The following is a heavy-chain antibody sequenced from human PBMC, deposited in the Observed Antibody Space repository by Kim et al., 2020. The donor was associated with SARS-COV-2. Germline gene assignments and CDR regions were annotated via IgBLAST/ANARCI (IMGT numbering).Heavy chain of an antibody. J-gene: IGHJ5*02. CDR3: ARDPAGSDEESWFAT. CDR2: INPNSGGT. V-gene: IGHV1-2*06. D-gene: IGHD6-13*01. CDR1: GYTFTGYY. Sequence: ASVKVSCKASGYTFTGYYMHWVRQAPGQGLEWMGRINPNSGGTNYAQKLQGRVTMTRDTSISTAYMELSSLRSDDTAVYYCARDPAGSDEESWFATWGQGTLGTVSS.